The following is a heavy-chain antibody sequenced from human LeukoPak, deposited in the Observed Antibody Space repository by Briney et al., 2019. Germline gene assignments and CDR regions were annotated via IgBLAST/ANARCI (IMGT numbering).Heavy chain of an antibody. CDR3: AKVVGPFDY. Sequence: GGSLRLSCAASGFTFHNYAMSWVRQAPGKGLEWVSSICGNGGSTYYADSLKGRFTISRDNSKNTLYLQMNSLRAEDTAVYSCAKVVGPFDYWGQGTLVTVSS. D-gene: IGHD1-26*01. V-gene: IGHV3-23*01. CDR2: ICGNGGST. J-gene: IGHJ4*02. CDR1: GFTFHNYA.